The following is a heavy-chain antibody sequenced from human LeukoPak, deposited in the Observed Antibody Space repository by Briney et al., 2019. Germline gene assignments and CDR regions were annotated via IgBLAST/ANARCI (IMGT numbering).Heavy chain of an antibody. CDR2: INQDGSEK. CDR3: AEGTAG. CDR1: GFTFSSYW. D-gene: IGHD1-1*01. V-gene: IGHV3-7*01. Sequence: GGSLRLSCAASGFTFSSYWMIWVRQAPGKGLEWVANINQDGSEKFYVDSVRGRFTISRDNAKNSLYFQMNSLRAEDTAVYYCAEGTAGWGQGTLVSVSS. J-gene: IGHJ4*02.